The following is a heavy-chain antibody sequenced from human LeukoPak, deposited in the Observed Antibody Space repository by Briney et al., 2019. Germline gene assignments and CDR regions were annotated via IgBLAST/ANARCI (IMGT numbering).Heavy chain of an antibody. CDR2: LNPEGTRA. CDR3: ARDGDYFRAFDI. V-gene: IGHV3-74*01. J-gene: IGHJ3*02. CDR1: GFTLGTYW. Sequence: GGSLRLSCAASGFTLGTYWMHWVRQAPGKGLVWVARLNPEGTRAGYADSVEGRFSISRHNAENTLYLQMNSLRADDTAVYHCARDGDYFRAFDIWGQGTMVTVSS. D-gene: IGHD2-21*02.